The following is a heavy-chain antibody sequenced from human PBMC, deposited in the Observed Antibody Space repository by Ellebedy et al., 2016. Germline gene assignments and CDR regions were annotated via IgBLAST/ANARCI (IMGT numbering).Heavy chain of an antibody. D-gene: IGHD2-21*01. Sequence: ASVKVSXXASGYTFTSYGISWVRQAPGQGLEWMGWISAYNGNTNYAQKFQERVTITRDVSASTAYMELSSLTSEDTAVYYCAAVGIALRGSYYYYYYGMDVWGQGTTVTVSS. J-gene: IGHJ6*02. CDR2: ISAYNGNT. CDR3: AAVGIALRGSYYYYYYGMDV. CDR1: GYTFTSYG. V-gene: IGHV1-18*01.